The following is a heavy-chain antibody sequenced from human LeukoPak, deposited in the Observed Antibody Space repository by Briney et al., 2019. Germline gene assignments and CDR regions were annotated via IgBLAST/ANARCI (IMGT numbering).Heavy chain of an antibody. J-gene: IGHJ4*02. Sequence: SETLSLTCTVSGGSISSSSYYWGWIRQPPGKGREWLGSIYYSGSTYYNPSLKSRVTISVDTSKNQFSLKMSSVTAADTAVYYCARRPTVTTPIFDYWGQGTLVTVSS. CDR2: IYYSGST. CDR1: GGSISSSSYY. V-gene: IGHV4-39*01. D-gene: IGHD4-17*01. CDR3: ARRPTVTTPIFDY.